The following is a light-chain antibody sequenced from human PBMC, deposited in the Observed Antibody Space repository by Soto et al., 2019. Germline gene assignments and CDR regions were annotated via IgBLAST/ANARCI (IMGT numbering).Light chain of an antibody. CDR1: PSVSSSY. V-gene: IGKV3-20*01. CDR3: HQYGSSPYT. Sequence: EIVLTQSPGTLSLSPGERPTLSCRASPSVSSSYLAWYQQKPGQPPSLLIYGASSRATGIPDRFSGSGSGTDFTLTINSLELEDFAGYYCHQYGSSPYTFGQGTKLEI. J-gene: IGKJ2*01. CDR2: GAS.